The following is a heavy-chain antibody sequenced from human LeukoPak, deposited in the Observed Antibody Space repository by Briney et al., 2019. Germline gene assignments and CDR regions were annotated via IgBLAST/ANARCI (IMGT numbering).Heavy chain of an antibody. Sequence: GGSLRLSCAASGFTFSGSAMHWVRQASGKGLEWVGRIRSKANSYATAYAASVKGRFTISRDDSKNTAYLQVNSLKTEDTAVYYCTLIFGVVNTPFGGQGTLVTVSS. V-gene: IGHV3-73*01. D-gene: IGHD3-3*01. CDR1: GFTFSGSA. CDR3: TLIFGVVNTPF. J-gene: IGHJ4*02. CDR2: IRSKANSYAT.